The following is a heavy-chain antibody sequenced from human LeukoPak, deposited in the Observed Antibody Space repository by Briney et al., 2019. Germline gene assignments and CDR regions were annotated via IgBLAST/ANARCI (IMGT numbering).Heavy chain of an antibody. D-gene: IGHD6-19*01. CDR2: ITSSSTYM. CDR1: GFTFSTYN. Sequence: GGSLRLSCAASGFTFSTYNMNWVRRTPGKGLEWVSSITSSSTYMFYADSVRGRFTISRDNAENSLYLQMNSLRDEDTAVYYCARDPYSGGYGAYYYYYMDVWGKGTTVTVSS. V-gene: IGHV3-21*01. CDR3: ARDPYSGGYGAYYYYYMDV. J-gene: IGHJ6*03.